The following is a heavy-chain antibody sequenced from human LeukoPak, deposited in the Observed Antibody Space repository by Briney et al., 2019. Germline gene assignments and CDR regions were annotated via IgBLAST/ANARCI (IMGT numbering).Heavy chain of an antibody. CDR1: GSSFTSYW. CDR2: IYPGDSDT. CDR3: ARADWSGYLRIQDY. J-gene: IGHJ4*02. D-gene: IGHD3-3*01. V-gene: IGHV5-51*01. Sequence: GESLQISCQGSGSSFTSYWIGWVRQVPGKGLEWMGIIYPGDSDTRYSPSFQGQVTISADKSISTAYLQWSSLKASDTAMYYCARADWSGYLRIQDYWGRGTLVTVSS.